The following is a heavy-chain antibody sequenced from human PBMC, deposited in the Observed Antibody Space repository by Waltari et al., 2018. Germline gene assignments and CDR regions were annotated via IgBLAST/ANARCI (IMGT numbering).Heavy chain of an antibody. CDR1: GGTFSSYA. Sequence: QVQLVQSGAEVKKPGSSVKVSCKASGGTFSSYAISWVRQAPGQGLEWMGGIIPIFGTANYAQKFQGRVTSTADESTSTAYMELSSLRSKETAVYYCARTLYYYGSGSYAAFDIWGQGTMVTVSS. J-gene: IGHJ3*02. CDR2: IIPIFGTA. D-gene: IGHD3-10*01. CDR3: ARTLYYYGSGSYAAFDI. V-gene: IGHV1-69*13.